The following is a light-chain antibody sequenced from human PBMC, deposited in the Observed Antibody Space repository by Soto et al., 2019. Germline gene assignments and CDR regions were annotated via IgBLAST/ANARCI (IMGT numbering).Light chain of an antibody. CDR1: QSVSSSY. V-gene: IGKV3-20*01. Sequence: EIVLTQSPGTLSLSPGERATLSCRASQSVSSSYLAWYQQKPGQAPRLLIYGASSRATGIPDRFSGSGSGTDFTLTISRLEPEDLAVYYCQPYGSSPRTFGQGTKLEIK. CDR2: GAS. J-gene: IGKJ2*01. CDR3: QPYGSSPRT.